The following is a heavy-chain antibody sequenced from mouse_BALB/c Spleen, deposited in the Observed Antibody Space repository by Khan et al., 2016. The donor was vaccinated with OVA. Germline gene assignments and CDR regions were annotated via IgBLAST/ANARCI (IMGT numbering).Heavy chain of an antibody. D-gene: IGHD4-1*01. CDR3: ARDWAAGFAY. CDR2: ISTYNGNT. J-gene: IGHJ3*01. Sequence: VQLQESGPEVVRPGVSVKISCKGSGYTFTDYAMHWVKQSHAKSLEWMGVISTYNGNTTYNQKFKGKATMTVDNSSSTAYMELARLTDEDSANYYDARDWAAGFAYWGQGTLVTVSA. V-gene: IGHV1S137*01. CDR1: GYTFTDYA.